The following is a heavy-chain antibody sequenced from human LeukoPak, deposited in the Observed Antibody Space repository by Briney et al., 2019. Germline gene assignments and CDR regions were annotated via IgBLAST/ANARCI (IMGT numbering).Heavy chain of an antibody. CDR2: MSATDGSA. V-gene: IGHV3-23*01. J-gene: IGHJ3*01. CDR3: VKARIASAGTGAFDV. D-gene: IGHD6-13*01. Sequence: AMSATDGSAQYAESVKGRFTISRDNSKNSLYLQMNSMRDEDTAVYYCVKARIASAGTGAFDVWGQGTMVTVSS.